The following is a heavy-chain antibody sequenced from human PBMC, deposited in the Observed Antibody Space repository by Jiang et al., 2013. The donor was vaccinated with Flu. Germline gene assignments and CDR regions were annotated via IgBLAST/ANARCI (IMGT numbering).Heavy chain of an antibody. D-gene: IGHD3-16*02. CDR3: ARDSKITFGGVIDYWYFDL. Sequence: EVQLLESGGGLIQPGGSLRLSCAASGFTVSSNYMSWVRQAPGKGLEWVSVIYSGGSTYYADSVKGRFTISRDNSKNTLYLQMNSLRAEDTAVYYCARDSKITFGGVIDYWYFDLVGPWHPGHCLL. CDR1: GFTVSSNY. V-gene: IGHV3-53*01. CDR2: IYSGGST. J-gene: IGHJ2*01.